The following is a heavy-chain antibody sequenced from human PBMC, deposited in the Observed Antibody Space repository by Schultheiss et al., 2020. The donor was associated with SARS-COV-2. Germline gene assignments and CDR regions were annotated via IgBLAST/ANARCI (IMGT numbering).Heavy chain of an antibody. CDR3: ARDRKGGDSSGWYYYYYGMDV. CDR1: GYIFASYG. CDR2: ISAYNGNT. V-gene: IGHV1-18*01. D-gene: IGHD6-19*01. J-gene: IGHJ6*02. Sequence: ASVKVSCKAAGYIFASYGISWVRQAPGQGLEWMGWISAYNGNTNYAQKLQGRVTMTTDTSTSTAYMELRSLRSDDTAVYYCARDRKGGDSSGWYYYYYGMDVWGQGTTVTVSS.